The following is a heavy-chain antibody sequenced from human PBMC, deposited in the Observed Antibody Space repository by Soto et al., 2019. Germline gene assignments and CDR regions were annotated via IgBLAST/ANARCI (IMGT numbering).Heavy chain of an antibody. Sequence: GGSLRLSCAASGFTFSSYSMNWVRQAPGKGLEWVSSISSSSSYIYYADSVKGRFTISRDNAKNSLYLQMNSLRAEDTAVYYCARDRHYGDHYFDYWGQGTLVTVSS. V-gene: IGHV3-21*01. CDR2: ISSSSSYI. CDR3: ARDRHYGDHYFDY. CDR1: GFTFSSYS. D-gene: IGHD4-17*01. J-gene: IGHJ4*02.